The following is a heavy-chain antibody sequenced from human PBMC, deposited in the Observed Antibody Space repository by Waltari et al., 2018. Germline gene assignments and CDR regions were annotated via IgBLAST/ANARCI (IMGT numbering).Heavy chain of an antibody. V-gene: IGHV1-69-2*01. CDR1: GYTFTDYY. CDR2: VDPEDGET. CDR3: ATAPPYCGGDCYYFDY. Sequence: EVQLVQSGAEVKKPGATVKISCKASGYTFTDYYMHWVQQAPGKGLEWMGRVDPEDGETIYAEKFQGRVTITADTSTDTAYMELSSLRSEDTAVYYCATAPPYCGGDCYYFDYWGQGTLVTVSS. J-gene: IGHJ4*02. D-gene: IGHD2-21*01.